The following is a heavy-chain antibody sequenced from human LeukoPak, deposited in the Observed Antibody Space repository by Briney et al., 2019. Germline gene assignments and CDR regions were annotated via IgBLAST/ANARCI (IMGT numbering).Heavy chain of an antibody. CDR3: TRDGIPETNWSGYYIDY. V-gene: IGHV3-49*04. CDR1: GFTFGDYA. J-gene: IGHJ4*02. CDR2: IRSKTHGGTT. Sequence: PGGSLRLSCTASGFTFGDYAMNWVRQAPGKGLEWVGFIRSKTHGGTTEFAAPVKGRFSISRDDSKRIAYLQMNSLKTEDTAVYYCTRDGIPETNWSGYYIDYWGQGTLVTVSS. D-gene: IGHD3-3*01.